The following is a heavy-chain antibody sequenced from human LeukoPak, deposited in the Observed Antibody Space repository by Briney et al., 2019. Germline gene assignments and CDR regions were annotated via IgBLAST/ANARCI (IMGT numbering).Heavy chain of an antibody. CDR1: GFPFSSYE. CDR2: ILNSGTTT. V-gene: IGHV3-48*03. CDR3: ARDPPDY. Sequence: PGGSLRLSCAASGFPFSSYEMNWVRQAPGKGLEWVSYILNSGTTTYYAASVKGRFTISRDKAKNSLYLQMTGLRAEDTGVYYCARDPPDYWGEGILVTVSS. J-gene: IGHJ4*02.